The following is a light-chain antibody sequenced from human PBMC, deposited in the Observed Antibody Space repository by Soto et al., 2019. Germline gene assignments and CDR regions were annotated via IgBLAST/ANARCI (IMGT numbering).Light chain of an antibody. J-gene: IGKJ4*01. CDR1: QSISSW. CDR2: KAS. V-gene: IGKV1-5*03. CDR3: QQYSISSLT. Sequence: DIQMTQSPSTLSASVGDRVTITCRASQSISSWLAWYQQKPGKAPKLLIYKASILESGVPSRFSGSGSGTEFTLTISSLQPDDFATYYCQQYSISSLTFGGGTKVEIK.